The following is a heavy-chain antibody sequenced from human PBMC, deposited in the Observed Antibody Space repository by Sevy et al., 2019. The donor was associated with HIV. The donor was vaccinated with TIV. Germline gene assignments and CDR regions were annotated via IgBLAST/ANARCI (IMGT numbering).Heavy chain of an antibody. CDR2: IRYDGSNE. CDR3: AKDRKVLLVVYAIPFDALDI. Sequence: GGSLRLSCAASGFTFSNYGIHWVRQAPGKGLEWVAFIRYDGSNEYYVDSVKGRFTISRDNSKSTLYLQMNSLSAEDTAVYYCAKDRKVLLVVYAIPFDALDIWGQGIMVTVSS. D-gene: IGHD2-8*02. J-gene: IGHJ3*02. CDR1: GFTFSNYG. V-gene: IGHV3-30*02.